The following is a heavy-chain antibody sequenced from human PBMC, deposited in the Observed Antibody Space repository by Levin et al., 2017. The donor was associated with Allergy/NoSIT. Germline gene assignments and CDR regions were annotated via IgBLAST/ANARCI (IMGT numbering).Heavy chain of an antibody. CDR3: ARIYGPREGYYYYYMDV. Sequence: GGSLRLSCAASGFTFSSYWMHWVRQAPGKGLVWVSRINSDGSSTSYADSVKGRFTISRDNAKNTLYLQMNSLRAEDTAVYYCARIYGPREGYYYYYMDVWGKGTTVTVSS. J-gene: IGHJ6*03. V-gene: IGHV3-74*01. CDR1: GFTFSSYW. D-gene: IGHD2/OR15-2a*01. CDR2: INSDGSST.